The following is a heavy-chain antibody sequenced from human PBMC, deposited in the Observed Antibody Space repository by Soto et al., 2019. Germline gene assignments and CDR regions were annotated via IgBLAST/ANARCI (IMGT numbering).Heavy chain of an antibody. CDR3: ARDYVTAWFDY. Sequence: GGSLRLSCAASGFTFSSYAMSWVRQAPGKGLEWVSAISGSGGSTYYADSVKGRFTISRDNSKNTLYLQMNSLRAEDTDEYYSARDYVTAWFDYWGQGTLVTVSS. V-gene: IGHV3-23*01. J-gene: IGHJ4*02. D-gene: IGHD2-21*02. CDR2: ISGSGGST. CDR1: GFTFSSYA.